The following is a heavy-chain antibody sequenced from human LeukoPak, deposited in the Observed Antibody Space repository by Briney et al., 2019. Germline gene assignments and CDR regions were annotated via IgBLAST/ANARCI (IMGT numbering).Heavy chain of an antibody. CDR2: IYYSGST. Sequence: PSETLSLTCTVSGGSISSSSYYWGWIRQPPGKGLEWIGSIYYSGSTSYNPSLKSRVTISVDTSKNQFSLKLSSVTAADTAVYYCARLWQNWFDPWGQGTLVTVSS. CDR1: GGSISSSSYY. V-gene: IGHV4-39*01. J-gene: IGHJ5*02. CDR3: ARLWQNWFDP.